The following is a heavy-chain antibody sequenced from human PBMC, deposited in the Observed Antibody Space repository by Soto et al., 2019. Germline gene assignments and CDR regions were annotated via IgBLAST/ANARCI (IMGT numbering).Heavy chain of an antibody. CDR2: ISGSGGST. Sequence: GGSLRLSCAASGFTFSSYAMSWVRQAPGKGLEWVSAISGSGGSTYYADSVKGRFTISRDNSKNTLYLQMNSLRAEDTAVYYCAKFRRHRHIVVVVAATPLDYWGQGTLVTVSS. J-gene: IGHJ4*02. CDR1: GFTFSSYA. D-gene: IGHD2-15*01. V-gene: IGHV3-23*01. CDR3: AKFRRHRHIVVVVAATPLDY.